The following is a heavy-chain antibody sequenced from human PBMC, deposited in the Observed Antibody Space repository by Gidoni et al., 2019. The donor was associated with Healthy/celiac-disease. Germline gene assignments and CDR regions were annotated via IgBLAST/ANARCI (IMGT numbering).Heavy chain of an antibody. J-gene: IGHJ4*02. CDR2: IYYRGSS. Sequence: QVQLQESGPGLVKPSETLSLTCTVSGDSITSYYWSWIRQPPGKGLEWIGYIYYRGSSNYNPSLKSRVTISVDTSKNQFSLKLSSVTTADTAVYYCARGRLRLGELSFDYWGQGTLVTVSS. CDR1: GDSITSYY. V-gene: IGHV4-59*01. CDR3: ARGRLRLGELSFDY. D-gene: IGHD3-16*02.